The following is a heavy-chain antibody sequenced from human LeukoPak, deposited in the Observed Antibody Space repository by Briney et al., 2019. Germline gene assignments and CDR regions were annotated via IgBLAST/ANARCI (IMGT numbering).Heavy chain of an antibody. CDR1: GFTFSSYG. CDR2: IRYDGSNK. D-gene: IGHD3-10*01. CDR3: ANGPFGELTPPYYYYYYGMDV. Sequence: GGSLRLSCAASGFTFSSYGMYWVHQAPGKGLEWVAFIRYDGSNKYYADSVKGRFTISRDNSKNTLYLQMNSLRAEDTAVYYCANGPFGELTPPYYYYYYGMDVWGQGTTVTVSS. J-gene: IGHJ6*02. V-gene: IGHV3-30*02.